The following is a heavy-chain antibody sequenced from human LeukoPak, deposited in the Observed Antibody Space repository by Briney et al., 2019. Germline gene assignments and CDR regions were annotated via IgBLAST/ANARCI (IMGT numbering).Heavy chain of an antibody. J-gene: IGHJ4*02. CDR3: ASERYNWNYAFDY. Sequence: GGSLRLSCAASGFTFSSSSMNGVRRAPGKGLEWVSSISSGSSYIYYADPLKGRFTVYRDNAKNSLYLQMNSLRAEDTAVYYCASERYNWNYAFDYWGQGILVTVSS. D-gene: IGHD1-7*01. V-gene: IGHV3-21*01. CDR1: GFTFSSSS. CDR2: ISSGSSYI.